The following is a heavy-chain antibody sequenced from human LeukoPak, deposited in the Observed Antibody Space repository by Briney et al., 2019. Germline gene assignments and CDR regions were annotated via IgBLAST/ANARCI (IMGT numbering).Heavy chain of an antibody. CDR1: GYTFTTYG. CDR2: IITYNGNT. V-gene: IGHV1-18*01. Sequence: ASVKVSCKASGYTFTTYGISWVRQAPGQGLEWMGYIITYNGNTNYAQRLQGRVTMTTDTSTSTAYMELSSLRSQDTAVYYCARVGVMVRGVVSYYYMAVWGKGTTVTVSS. CDR3: ARVGVMVRGVVSYYYMAV. D-gene: IGHD3-10*01. J-gene: IGHJ6*03.